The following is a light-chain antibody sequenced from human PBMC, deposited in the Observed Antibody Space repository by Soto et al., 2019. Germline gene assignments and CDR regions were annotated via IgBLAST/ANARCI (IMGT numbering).Light chain of an antibody. CDR3: QVWDSSSSTVV. CDR1: NIGSRS. CDR2: RDT. J-gene: IGLJ2*01. Sequence: SYELTQPLSVSVAVGQTDRITCGGNNIGSRSVHWYQQKPGQAPVLVIYRDTNRPSGIPERFSGSTSGNTATLTISRAQAGDEADYFCQVWDSSSSTVVFGGGTKLTVL. V-gene: IGLV3-9*01.